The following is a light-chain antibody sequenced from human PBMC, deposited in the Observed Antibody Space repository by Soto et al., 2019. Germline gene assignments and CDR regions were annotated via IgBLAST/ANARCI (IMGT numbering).Light chain of an antibody. J-gene: IGLJ2*01. CDR3: SSYAGSYTVV. V-gene: IGLV2-11*01. CDR2: DVN. CDR1: SSDVGGYNY. Sequence: QSVLTQPRSVSGSPGQSVTISCTGTSSDVGGYNYVSWHQQHPGKAPKLMIYDVNKRPSGVPDRFSGSKSGNTASLTISGLQAEDEADYYCSSYAGSYTVVFGGGTKLTVL.